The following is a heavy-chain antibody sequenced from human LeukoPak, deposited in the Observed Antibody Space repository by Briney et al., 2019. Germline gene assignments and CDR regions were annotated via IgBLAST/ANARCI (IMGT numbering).Heavy chain of an antibody. D-gene: IGHD2-2*01. Sequence: SETLSLTCTVSGGSVSSGNYYWSWIRQPPGKGLEWIAYIFYSGSTNYNPSLKSRVTMSLDTSKNQFSLKLNAVTAADTAFYYCTASCTSGFPEIDYWGQGTLVTVSS. CDR3: TASCTSGFPEIDY. V-gene: IGHV4-61*01. CDR2: IFYSGST. CDR1: GGSVSSGNYY. J-gene: IGHJ4*02.